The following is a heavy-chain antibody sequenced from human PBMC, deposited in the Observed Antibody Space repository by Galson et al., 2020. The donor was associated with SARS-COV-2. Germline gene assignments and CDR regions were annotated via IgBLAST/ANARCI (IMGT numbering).Heavy chain of an antibody. V-gene: IGHV5-51*01. CDR3: AGEKVTTEGGGGFDY. CDR2: IYPDDSDT. CDR1: GYTFNNHW. J-gene: IGHJ4*02. D-gene: IGHD5-18*01. Sequence: HGESLKISCKVSGYTFNNHWIGWVRQMPGKGLEWMGVIYPDDSDTRYSPSFQGQVTIPADKSTRTAYVQWSRLKASDTAIYFCAGEKVTTEGGGGFDYWGQGSLVTVSS.